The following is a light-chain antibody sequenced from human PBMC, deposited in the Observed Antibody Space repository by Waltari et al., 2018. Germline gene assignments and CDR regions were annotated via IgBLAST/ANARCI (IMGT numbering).Light chain of an antibody. J-gene: IGLJ2*01. CDR1: RSDVCGYHA. CDR3: SSYAGSNAVI. CDR2: EVS. V-gene: IGLV2-8*01. Sequence: QSALTQPPSASGSPGQSVTISCTGPRSDVCGYHAVSWYQQHPGKAPKLMIYEVSKRPSGVPDRFSGSKSGNTASLTVSGLQAEDEADFYCSSYAGSNAVIFGGGTKLTVL.